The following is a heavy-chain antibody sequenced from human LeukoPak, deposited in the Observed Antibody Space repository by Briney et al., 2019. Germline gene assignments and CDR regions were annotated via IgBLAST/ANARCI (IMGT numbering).Heavy chain of an antibody. Sequence: GGSLRLSCAASGFTFSVYAMSWVRQAPGKGLEWVSAISHSGGSTYSADSVKGRFTISRDNSKNTLYLQMNSLRAEDTAVYYCARDSYVDSEAVRWFDPWGQGTLVTVSS. J-gene: IGHJ5*02. CDR3: ARDSYVDSEAVRWFDP. CDR1: GFTFSVYA. CDR2: ISHSGGST. D-gene: IGHD4-17*01. V-gene: IGHV3-23*01.